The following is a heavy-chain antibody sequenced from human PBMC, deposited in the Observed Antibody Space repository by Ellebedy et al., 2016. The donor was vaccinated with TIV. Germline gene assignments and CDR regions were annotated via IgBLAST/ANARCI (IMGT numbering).Heavy chain of an antibody. CDR3: ARHGDNSGSYGRYFDL. CDR1: GGSFSGYY. D-gene: IGHD1-26*01. J-gene: IGHJ2*01. V-gene: IGHV4-34*01. CDR2: INHSGST. Sequence: SETLSLTCAVYGGSFSGYYWSWIRQPPGKGLEWIGEINHSGSTNYNPSLKSRVTISVDTSKNQFSLKLSSVTAADTAVYYCARHGDNSGSYGRYFDLWGRGTLVTVSS.